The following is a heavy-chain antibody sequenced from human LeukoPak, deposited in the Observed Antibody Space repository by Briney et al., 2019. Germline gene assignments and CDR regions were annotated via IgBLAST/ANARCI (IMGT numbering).Heavy chain of an antibody. V-gene: IGHV4-38-2*01. CDR3: ARRGDPNYFDY. D-gene: IGHD3-10*01. CDR1: GYSISSGYY. J-gene: IGHJ4*02. Sequence: SETLSLTCAVSGYSISSGYYWGWIRQPPGKGLEWIGSIYHSGSTYYNPSLKSRVTISVDTSKNQFSLKLSSVTAADTAVYYCARRGDPNYFDYWGQGTLVTVPS. CDR2: IYHSGST.